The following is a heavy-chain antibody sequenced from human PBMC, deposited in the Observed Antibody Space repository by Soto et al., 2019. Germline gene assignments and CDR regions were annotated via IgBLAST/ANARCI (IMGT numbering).Heavy chain of an antibody. CDR3: ARGDQGSANWFDP. V-gene: IGHV1-8*01. CDR1: GYTFTSYD. CDR2: MNPNSGNT. Sequence: ASVKVSCKASGYTFTSYDINWVRQATGQGLERKGWMNPNSGNTGYAQKFQGRVTMTRNTSISTAYMELSSLRSEDTAVYYCARGDQGSANWFDPWGQGTLVTVSS. J-gene: IGHJ5*02.